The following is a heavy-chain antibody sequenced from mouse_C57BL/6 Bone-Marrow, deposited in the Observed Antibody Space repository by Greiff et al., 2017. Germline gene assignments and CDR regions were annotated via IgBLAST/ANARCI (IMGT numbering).Heavy chain of an antibody. V-gene: IGHV2-6*01. Sequence: VKLMESGPGLVAPSQSLSITCTVSGFSLTSYGVDWVRQSPGQGLEWLGVIWGVGSTNYNSALKSRLSISKDNSKSQVFLKMNSLQTDDTAMYYCATIQRKFAYWGQGTLVTVSA. J-gene: IGHJ3*01. CDR3: ATIQRKFAY. CDR1: GFSLTSYG. CDR2: IWGVGST.